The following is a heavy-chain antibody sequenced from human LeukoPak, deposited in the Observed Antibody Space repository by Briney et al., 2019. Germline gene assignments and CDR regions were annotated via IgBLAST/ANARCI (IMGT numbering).Heavy chain of an antibody. CDR2: ISGSGGST. CDR3: VKDNVHYYDSSGYYYFDY. Sequence: PGGSLRLSCAASGFTFSSYAMSWVRQAPGKGLEWVSAISGSGGSTYYADSVKGRFTISRDNSKNTLYLQMNSLRAEDTAVYYCVKDNVHYYDSSGYYYFDYWGQGTLVTVSS. D-gene: IGHD3-22*01. J-gene: IGHJ4*02. CDR1: GFTFSSYA. V-gene: IGHV3-23*01.